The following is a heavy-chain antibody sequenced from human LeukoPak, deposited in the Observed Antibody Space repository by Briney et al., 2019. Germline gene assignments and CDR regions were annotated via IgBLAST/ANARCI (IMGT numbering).Heavy chain of an antibody. CDR1: GYTFTGYY. V-gene: IGHV1-2*02. Sequence: ASVKVSCKASGYTFTGYYMHWVRQAPGQGLEWMGWINPNSGGTNYAQKFQGRVTMTRDTSISTAYMELSRLRSDDTAVYYCASVSIAARRALFDYWGQGTLVTVSS. D-gene: IGHD6-6*01. CDR2: INPNSGGT. J-gene: IGHJ4*02. CDR3: ASVSIAARRALFDY.